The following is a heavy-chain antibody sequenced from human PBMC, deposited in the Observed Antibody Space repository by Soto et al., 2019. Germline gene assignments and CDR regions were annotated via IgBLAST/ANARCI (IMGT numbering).Heavy chain of an antibody. Sequence: SVEVSFRASGYTFTGYYMHWVRQAPVQGLEWMGWINPNSGGTNYAQKFQGRVTMTRDTSISTAYMELSRLKSDDTAVYYCARDPFLWFGEEASMDVWGQGTKVTVSS. CDR1: GYTFTGYY. CDR3: ARDPFLWFGEEASMDV. J-gene: IGHJ6*02. D-gene: IGHD3-10*01. V-gene: IGHV1-2*02. CDR2: INPNSGGT.